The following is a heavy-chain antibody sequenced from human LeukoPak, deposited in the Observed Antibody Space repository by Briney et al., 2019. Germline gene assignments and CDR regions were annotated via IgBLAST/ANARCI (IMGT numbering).Heavy chain of an antibody. V-gene: IGHV3-23*01. Sequence: GGSLRLSCAASGFTFSSYAMSWVRQAPGKGLEWVSAISGSGGSTYYADSVKGRSTISRDNSKNTLYLQMNSLGAEDTAVYYCAKMSRIMITFGGATPDYWGQGTLVTVSS. J-gene: IGHJ4*02. D-gene: IGHD3-16*01. CDR1: GFTFSSYA. CDR3: AKMSRIMITFGGATPDY. CDR2: ISGSGGST.